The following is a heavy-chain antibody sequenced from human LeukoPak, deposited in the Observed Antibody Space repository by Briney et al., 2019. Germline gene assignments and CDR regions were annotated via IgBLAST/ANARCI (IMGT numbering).Heavy chain of an antibody. Sequence: ASVKVSCKASGYTFTSYAMNWVRQAPGQGLEWMGWINPNSGGTNYAQKFQGRVTMTRDTSISTAYMELSRLRSDDTAVYYCAREGGEYYYGSGSYYSHRKNWFDPWGQGTLVTVSS. CDR2: INPNSGGT. D-gene: IGHD3-10*01. CDR1: GYTFTSYA. CDR3: AREGGEYYYGSGSYYSHRKNWFDP. V-gene: IGHV1-2*02. J-gene: IGHJ5*02.